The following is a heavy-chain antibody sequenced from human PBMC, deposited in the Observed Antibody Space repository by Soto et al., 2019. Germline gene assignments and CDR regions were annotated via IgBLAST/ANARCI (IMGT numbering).Heavy chain of an antibody. CDR1: GGSVSSGSYY. CDR3: ARARYYGSGSTV. Sequence: SETLSLTCTVSGGSVSSGSYYWSWIRQPPGKGLEWIGYIYYSGSTNYNPSLKSRVTISVDTSKNQFSLKPSSVTAADTAVYYCARARYYGSGSTVWGQGPMVTVSS. J-gene: IGHJ3*01. V-gene: IGHV4-61*01. D-gene: IGHD3-10*01. CDR2: IYYSGST.